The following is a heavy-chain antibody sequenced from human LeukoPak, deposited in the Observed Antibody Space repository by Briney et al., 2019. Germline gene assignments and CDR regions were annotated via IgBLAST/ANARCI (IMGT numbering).Heavy chain of an antibody. J-gene: IGHJ5*02. Sequence: GGSLRLSCAASGFTFTTYAMSWVRQAPGKGLEWVANIKQDGSEKYYVDSVKGRFTISRDNAKNSLYLQMNSLRAEDTAVYYCARQPDYYGSGSYYNPIWFDPWGQGTLVTVSS. D-gene: IGHD3-10*01. CDR3: ARQPDYYGSGSYYNPIWFDP. CDR1: GFTFTTYA. CDR2: IKQDGSEK. V-gene: IGHV3-7*01.